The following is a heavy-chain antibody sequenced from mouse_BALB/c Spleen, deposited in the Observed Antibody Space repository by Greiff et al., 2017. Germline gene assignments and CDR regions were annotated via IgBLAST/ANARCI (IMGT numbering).Heavy chain of an antibody. Sequence: EVKLMESGPELVKPGASVKMSCKASGYTFTSYVMHWVKQKPGQGLEWIGYINPYNDGTKYNEKFKGKATLTSDKSSSTAYMELSSLTSEDSAVYYCARGGGGYFSWFAYWGQGTLVTVSA. V-gene: IGHV1-14*01. CDR3: ARGGGGYFSWFAY. D-gene: IGHD2-3*01. J-gene: IGHJ3*01. CDR1: GYTFTSYV. CDR2: INPYNDGT.